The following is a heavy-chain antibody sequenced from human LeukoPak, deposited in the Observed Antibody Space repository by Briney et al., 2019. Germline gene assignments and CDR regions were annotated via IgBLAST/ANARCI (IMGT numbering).Heavy chain of an antibody. Sequence: SETLSLTCTVSGGSISSYSWSWIRQPTGKGLEWIGRIYPSGSTNYNPSLKSRVTMSVDTSKNQFSLRLRSVTAADTAVYYCARDRGVAAGTFPWGQGTLVTVSS. J-gene: IGHJ5*02. CDR3: ARDRGVAAGTFP. CDR2: IYPSGST. V-gene: IGHV4-4*07. D-gene: IGHD6-13*01. CDR1: GGSISSYS.